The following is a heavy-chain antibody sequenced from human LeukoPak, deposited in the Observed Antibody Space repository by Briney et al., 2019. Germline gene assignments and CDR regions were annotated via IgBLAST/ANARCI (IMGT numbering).Heavy chain of an antibody. CDR2: ISGSGATT. Sequence: PGGSLRLSCAASGFTFSSYAMSWVRQAPGKGLEWVSAISGSGATTYYADSVKGRFTISRDNSKTTLYLQMNGLRTEDTAVYYCAKSDGPRITITIFDPWGQGTLVTVSS. CDR1: GFTFSSYA. CDR3: AKSDGPRITITIFDP. D-gene: IGHD3-3*01. J-gene: IGHJ5*02. V-gene: IGHV3-23*01.